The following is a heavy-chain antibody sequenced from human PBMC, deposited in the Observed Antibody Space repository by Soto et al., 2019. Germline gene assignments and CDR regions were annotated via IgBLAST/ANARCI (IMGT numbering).Heavy chain of an antibody. CDR2: IIPMYDIT. CDR1: GGPYSKYS. J-gene: IGHJ4*02. V-gene: IGHV1-69*02. CDR3: ARSLLGDDYDIAGLEN. D-gene: IGHD3-22*01. Sequence: QVQLVQSGTEVKKPGSSVTVSCKASGGPYSKYSISWVRQAPGRGLEWMGRIIPMYDITNYAQKSKGRVTMSADKATSTVYMDLSSLRSEDTAVYYCARSLLGDDYDIAGLENWGQGTLVTVSS.